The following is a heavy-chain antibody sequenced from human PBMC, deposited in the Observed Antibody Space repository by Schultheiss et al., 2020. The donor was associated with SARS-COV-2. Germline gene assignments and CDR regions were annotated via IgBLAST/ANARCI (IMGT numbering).Heavy chain of an antibody. J-gene: IGHJ4*02. CDR3: TKRNWLDF. D-gene: IGHD1-1*01. Sequence: GGSLRLSCAASGFTFRSYAMSWVRQAPGKGLEWVSAISGSGGSTYYADSVKGRFTISRDNSQNTLYLQMNSLTAEDTAVYYCTKRNWLDFWGQGTLVTVSS. V-gene: IGHV3-23*01. CDR2: ISGSGGST. CDR1: GFTFRSYA.